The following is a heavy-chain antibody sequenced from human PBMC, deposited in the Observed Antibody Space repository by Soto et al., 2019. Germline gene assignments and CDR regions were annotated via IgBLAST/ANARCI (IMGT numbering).Heavy chain of an antibody. Sequence: SETLSLTCTVSGGSISSYYWSWIRQPPGKGLEWIGYIYYSGSTHYNPSLKSRVTISVDTSKNQFSLKLSSVTAADTAVYYCARRRGCSGGSCYSGVVVDYWGQGTRVTVS. CDR1: GGSISSYY. CDR2: IYYSGST. J-gene: IGHJ4*02. CDR3: ARRRGCSGGSCYSGVVVDY. V-gene: IGHV4-59*01. D-gene: IGHD2-15*01.